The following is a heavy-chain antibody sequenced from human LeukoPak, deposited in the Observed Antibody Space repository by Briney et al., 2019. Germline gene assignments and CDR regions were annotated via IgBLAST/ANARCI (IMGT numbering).Heavy chain of an antibody. CDR1: GDGFLHHW. Sequence: GESLKISCKGSGDGFLHHWIGWVRQMPGKGLEWMGIIFPGDSSTQNTPSFQDQVTISVDKSITTAYLQWSSLRASDTAMYYCTTYSYTGGYSAFDIWGQGTMVTVSS. J-gene: IGHJ3*02. CDR2: IFPGDSST. D-gene: IGHD2-8*02. V-gene: IGHV5-51*01. CDR3: TTYSYTGGYSAFDI.